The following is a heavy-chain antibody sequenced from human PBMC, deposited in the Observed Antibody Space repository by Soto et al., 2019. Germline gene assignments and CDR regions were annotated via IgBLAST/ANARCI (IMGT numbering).Heavy chain of an antibody. J-gene: IGHJ5*02. CDR2: TYHSGNP. V-gene: IGHV4-30-2*01. CDR1: GDTISTGGYS. D-gene: IGHD2-15*01. CDR3: AKKPSVYSVGYSAP. Sequence: QLQLQESGSRLVKSSETLSLTCAVSGDTISTGGYSWAWIRQPPGKPLEWIGHTYHSGNPYYNPSLKRRFIISVDRPNTQFPLKLSSVPAATPPVYFCAKKPSVYSVGYSAPWGQGPRFPASS.